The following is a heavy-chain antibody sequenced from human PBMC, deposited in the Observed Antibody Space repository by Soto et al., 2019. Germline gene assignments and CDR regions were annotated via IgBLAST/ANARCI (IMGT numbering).Heavy chain of an antibody. CDR1: GGSISSYY. CDR3: ARTLLRGGMDV. D-gene: IGHD3-22*01. Sequence: PSETLSLTCTVSGGSISSYYWSWIRQPPGKGLEWIGYIYYSGTTNCNPSLKSRVTISVDTSKKQFSLKLGSVTAADTAVYYCARTLLRGGMDVWGQGTTVTVSS. CDR2: IYYSGTT. J-gene: IGHJ6*02. V-gene: IGHV4-59*01.